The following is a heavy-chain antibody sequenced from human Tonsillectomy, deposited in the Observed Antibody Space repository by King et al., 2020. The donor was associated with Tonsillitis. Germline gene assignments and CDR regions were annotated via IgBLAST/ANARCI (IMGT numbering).Heavy chain of an antibody. CDR2: ISYDGSNK. Sequence: VQLVESGGGVVQPGRSLRLSCAASGFTFSSYAMHWVRQAPGKGLGWVAVISYDGSNKYYADSVKGRFTISRDNSKNTLYLQMNSLRAEDTAVYYCARDTDQIDYYFDYWGQGTLVTVSS. CDR1: GFTFSSYA. D-gene: IGHD2/OR15-2a*01. V-gene: IGHV3-30*04. CDR3: ARDTDQIDYYFDY. J-gene: IGHJ4*02.